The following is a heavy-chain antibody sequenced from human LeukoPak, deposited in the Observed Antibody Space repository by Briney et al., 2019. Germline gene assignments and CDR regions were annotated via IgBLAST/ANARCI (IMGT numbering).Heavy chain of an antibody. D-gene: IGHD3-10*01. CDR3: ARGYVPYGSGSFDY. CDR1: GDSISSGDYY. J-gene: IGHJ4*02. V-gene: IGHV4-30-4*01. Sequence: LSQTLSITCTVSGDSISSGDYYWSWIRQPPGKGLEWIGYIYYSGSTYYNPSLKSRVTISVDTSKNQFSLKLSSVTAADTAVYYCARGYVPYGSGSFDYWGQGTLVTVSS. CDR2: IYYSGST.